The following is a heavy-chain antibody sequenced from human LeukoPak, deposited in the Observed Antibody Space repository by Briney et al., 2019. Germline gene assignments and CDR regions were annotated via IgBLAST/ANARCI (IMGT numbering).Heavy chain of an antibody. CDR2: IIGGVPST. D-gene: IGHD5-12*01. CDR3: ARGGYDYVEVGYFDY. V-gene: IGHV3-23*01. J-gene: IGHJ4*02. Sequence: QAGGSLRLSCAASGFTFGNYAMSWVRQTPGKGLEWVSHIIGGVPSTFYAESVKGRFTISRDNSKNTLYLQMNSLRADDTAVYYSARGGYDYVEVGYFDYWGQGVLVTVSS. CDR1: GFTFGNYA.